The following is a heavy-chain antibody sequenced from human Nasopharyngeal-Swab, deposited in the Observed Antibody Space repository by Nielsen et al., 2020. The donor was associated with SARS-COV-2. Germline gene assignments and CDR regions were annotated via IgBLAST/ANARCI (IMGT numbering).Heavy chain of an antibody. V-gene: IGHV1-18*01. D-gene: IGHD3-3*01. CDR1: GYTFTSYG. CDR3: AREIFGVANYYYYYMDV. J-gene: IGHJ6*03. CDR2: ISAYNGNT. Sequence: ASVKVSCKASGYTFTSYGISWVRQAPAQGLEWMGWISAYNGNTNYAQKLQGRVTMTTDTSTSTAYMELRSLRSDDTAVYYCAREIFGVANYYYYYMDVWGKGTTVTVSS.